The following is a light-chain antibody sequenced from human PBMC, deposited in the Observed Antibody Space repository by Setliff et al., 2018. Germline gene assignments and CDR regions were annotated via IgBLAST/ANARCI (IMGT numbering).Light chain of an antibody. J-gene: IGLJ1*01. CDR2: NDN. CDR1: RSNIGAGYG. Sequence: QSVLTQPPSVSGAPGQRVTISCTGSRSNIGAGYGVHWYQQFPGTAPKLLIYNDNNRPSGVPDRFSGSKSGTSASLAITGLQAEDEADYSCQSYDNSLSGSGLFGTGTKV. V-gene: IGLV1-40*01. CDR3: QSYDNSLSGSGL.